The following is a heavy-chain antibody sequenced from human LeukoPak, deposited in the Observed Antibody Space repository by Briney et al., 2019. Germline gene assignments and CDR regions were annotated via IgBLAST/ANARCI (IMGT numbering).Heavy chain of an antibody. Sequence: AGSLRLSCAASGFTFSSNGMSWVRKAPGKGLEWVSSISGSGDKTYYADSVKGRFTISRDNSKSTMYLQMNSLRAEDTAVYHCAKTNGYYDLWGQGTLVIVSS. CDR3: AKTNGYYDL. V-gene: IGHV3-23*01. J-gene: IGHJ4*02. D-gene: IGHD3-22*01. CDR2: ISGSGDKT. CDR1: GFTFSSNG.